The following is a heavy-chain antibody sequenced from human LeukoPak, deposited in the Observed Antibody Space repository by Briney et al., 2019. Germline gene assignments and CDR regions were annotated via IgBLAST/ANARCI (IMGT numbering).Heavy chain of an antibody. D-gene: IGHD3-10*01. Sequence: GGSLRLSRAASGFTFSDYYMSWIRQAPGKGLEWVSFISGSATTTYYVDSVKGRFTLSRDNAKNSLYLQMNSLRAEDSAVYYCARDMYYGSGTPMQYGMDVWGPGTTVTVSS. CDR1: GFTFSDYY. V-gene: IGHV3-11*01. CDR3: ARDMYYGSGTPMQYGMDV. J-gene: IGHJ6*02. CDR2: ISGSATTT.